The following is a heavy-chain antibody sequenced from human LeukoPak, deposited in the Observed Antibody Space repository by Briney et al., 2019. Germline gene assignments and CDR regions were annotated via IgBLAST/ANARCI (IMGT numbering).Heavy chain of an antibody. D-gene: IGHD1-1*01. CDR3: ARGLLVLNWNDLSRISGY. V-gene: IGHV7-4-1*02. J-gene: IGHJ4*02. CDR2: INTNTGNP. CDR1: GYTFTSYA. Sequence: GASVKVSCKASGYTFTSYAMNWVRQAPGQGLEWMGWINTNTGNPTYAQGFTGRFVFSSDTSVSTAYLQISSLKAEDTAVYYCARGLLVLNWNDLSRISGYWGQGTLVTVSS.